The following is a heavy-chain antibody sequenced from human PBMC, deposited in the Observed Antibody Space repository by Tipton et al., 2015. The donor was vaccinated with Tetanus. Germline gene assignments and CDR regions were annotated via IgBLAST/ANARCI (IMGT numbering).Heavy chain of an antibody. Sequence: QVQLVQSGAEVRKPGASVRVSCTLSGYYLTNYGISWVRQAPGQGLEWMAWISGYNGNTKSAQRFQGRVTMTTDTSTSTAYMELRSLRSEDTAVYYCVRPARYCSGGSCFLALDFWGQGTQVTVSS. J-gene: IGHJ4*02. V-gene: IGHV1-18*01. CDR2: ISGYNGNT. D-gene: IGHD2-15*01. CDR3: VRPARYCSGGSCFLALDF. CDR1: GYYLTNYG.